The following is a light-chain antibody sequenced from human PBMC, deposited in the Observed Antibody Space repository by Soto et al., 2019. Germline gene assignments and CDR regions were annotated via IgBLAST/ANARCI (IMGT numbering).Light chain of an antibody. J-gene: IGKJ1*01. CDR3: QQSYSIPWT. V-gene: IGKV1-39*01. CDR1: QSISSY. Sequence: DIQMTQSPSSLSASVVDCVAITCRASQSISSYLNWYQQKPGKAPKVLIYAASSLQSGIPSRFSGSGSGTDFTLTISSLQPEDFATYYCQQSYSIPWTFGQGTKVDIK. CDR2: AAS.